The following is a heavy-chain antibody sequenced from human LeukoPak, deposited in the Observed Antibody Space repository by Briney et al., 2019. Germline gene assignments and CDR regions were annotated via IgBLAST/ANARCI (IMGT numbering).Heavy chain of an antibody. V-gene: IGHV3-30*18. J-gene: IGHJ3*02. Sequence: GRSLRPSCAASGFTFSSYGMHWVRQAPGKGLEWVAVISYDGSNKYYADSVKGRFTISRDNSKNTLYLQMNSLRAEDTAVYYCAKDEADYADAFDIWGQGTMVTVSS. CDR3: AKDEADYADAFDI. D-gene: IGHD3-16*01. CDR1: GFTFSSYG. CDR2: ISYDGSNK.